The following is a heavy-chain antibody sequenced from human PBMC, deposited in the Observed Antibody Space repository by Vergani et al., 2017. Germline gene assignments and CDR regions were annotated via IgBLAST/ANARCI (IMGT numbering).Heavy chain of an antibody. Sequence: EVQLVESGGGLVQPGRSLRLSCAASGFTFDDYAMHWVRQAPGKGLEWVSGISWNSGSIGYADSVKGRFTISRDNAKNSLYLQMNSLRAEDTALYYCAKEGGWYDPQPYYYYGMDVWGQGTTVTVSS. V-gene: IGHV3-9*01. CDR3: AKEGGWYDPQPYYYYGMDV. D-gene: IGHD6-19*01. J-gene: IGHJ6*02. CDR1: GFTFDDYA. CDR2: ISWNSGSI.